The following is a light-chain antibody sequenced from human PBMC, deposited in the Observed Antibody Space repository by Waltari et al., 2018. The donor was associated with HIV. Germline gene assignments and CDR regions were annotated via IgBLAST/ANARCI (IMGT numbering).Light chain of an antibody. Sequence: QSALTQPASVSGFPGQSLTISCTGSSSDVVSFTYVSWYQQHPGKAPKLLIYDVSKRPSGVSNRFSGSKSGNTASLTISGLQAEDEADYYCCSYAGSNTYLFGTGTEVTVL. CDR1: SSDVVSFTY. CDR2: DVS. V-gene: IGLV2-23*02. CDR3: CSYAGSNTYL. J-gene: IGLJ1*01.